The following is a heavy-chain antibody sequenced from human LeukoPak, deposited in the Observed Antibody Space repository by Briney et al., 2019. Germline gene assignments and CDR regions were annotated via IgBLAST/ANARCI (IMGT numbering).Heavy chain of an antibody. Sequence: PGGSLRLSCGASGFTFSSYSMHWARQAPGKGLGWVAVIWYGGTSKYYADSVKGRFTISRDNAKNSLYLQMNSLRAEDTALYYCAKDRYSGSYQIGSFFDYWGQGTLVTVSS. CDR1: GFTFSSYS. CDR2: IWYGGTSK. J-gene: IGHJ4*02. CDR3: AKDRYSGSYQIGSFFDY. D-gene: IGHD1-26*01. V-gene: IGHV3-33*03.